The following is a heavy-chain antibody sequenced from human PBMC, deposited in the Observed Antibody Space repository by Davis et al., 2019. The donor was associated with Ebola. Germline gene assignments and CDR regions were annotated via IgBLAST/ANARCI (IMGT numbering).Heavy chain of an antibody. J-gene: IGHJ6*02. CDR2: ISYDGSNQ. D-gene: IGHD3-3*01. Sequence: PGGSLRLSCVVSGFTFSGSAMTWVRQAPGKGLEWVAIISYDGSNQYYADSVKGRFTISRDNSEKTLYLQMNSLSPDDTAVYYCAKRYGVAMDVWGQGTTVTV. CDR1: GFTFSGSA. CDR3: AKRYGVAMDV. V-gene: IGHV3-30*18.